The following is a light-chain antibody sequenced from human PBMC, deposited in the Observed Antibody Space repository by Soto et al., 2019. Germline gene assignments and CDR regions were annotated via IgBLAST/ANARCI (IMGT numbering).Light chain of an antibody. V-gene: IGKV1-5*01. CDR2: DAS. CDR3: QQTFGMFPWT. Sequence: DIQMTQSPSTLSASVGDRVTITCRASQSISRWLAWYQQKPGKAPKFLIYDASSLESGVPSRFSGSGSGTDFTLTISSLQPEDFATYYCQQTFGMFPWTFGQGTKVEMK. CDR1: QSISRW. J-gene: IGKJ1*01.